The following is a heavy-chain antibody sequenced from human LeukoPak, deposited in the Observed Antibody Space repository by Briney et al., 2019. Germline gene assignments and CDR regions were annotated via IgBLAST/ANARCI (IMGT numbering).Heavy chain of an antibody. CDR1: GGFFSGYY. D-gene: IGHD2-2*02. V-gene: IGHV4-34*01. Sequence: SETLSLTCAVYGGFFSGYYWSWIRQPPGKGLEWIGEIYHSGSTSYNPSLKSRVTISIDTSKNQFSLKLSSVTAADTAVYYCARRGYCGTTSCYTGNAFDIWGQGTMVTVSS. CDR2: IYHSGST. J-gene: IGHJ3*02. CDR3: ARRGYCGTTSCYTGNAFDI.